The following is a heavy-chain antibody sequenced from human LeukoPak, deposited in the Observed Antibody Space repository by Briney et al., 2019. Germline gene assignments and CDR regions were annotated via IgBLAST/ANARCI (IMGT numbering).Heavy chain of an antibody. CDR2: IDPGDSDT. J-gene: IGHJ3*02. V-gene: IGHV5-51*01. CDR1: GYSFTSYW. D-gene: IGHD3-3*01. Sequence: GESLKISCKGSGYSFTSYWIGWVRQMPGKGLEWMGIIDPGDSDTRYRPSFQGQVSISVDKSISTAYLQWGSLKASDTAMYYCARSITIFGVVDAFDIWGQGTMVTVSS. CDR3: ARSITIFGVVDAFDI.